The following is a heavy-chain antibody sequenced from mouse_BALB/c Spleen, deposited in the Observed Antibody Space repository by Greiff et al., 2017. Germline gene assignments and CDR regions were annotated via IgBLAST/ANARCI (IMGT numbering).Heavy chain of an antibody. CDR1: GFTFSSYG. J-gene: IGHJ3*01. V-gene: IGHV5-6-3*01. CDR2: INSNGGST. D-gene: IGHD2-14*01. Sequence: EVQLVESGGGLVQPGGSLKLSCAASGFTFSSYGMSWVRQTPDKRLELVATINSNGGSTYYPDSVKGRFTISRDNAKNTLYLQMSSLKSEDTAMYYCARFYYRYDGAWFAYWGQGTLVTVAA. CDR3: ARFYYRYDGAWFAY.